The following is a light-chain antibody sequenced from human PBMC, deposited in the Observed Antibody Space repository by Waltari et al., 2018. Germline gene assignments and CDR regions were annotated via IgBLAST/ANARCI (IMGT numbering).Light chain of an antibody. J-gene: IGLJ3*02. CDR2: YDS. CDR3: QVWDDVTDSGV. Sequence: YVLTQPPSVSVDPGKTARLTCGGGNSGRKSVNWYQQKPGQAPVLVMFYDSDRPSEIPERFSGSNSGNTATLTISWVEAGDEADYHCQVWDDVTDSGVFGGGTKLTVL. CDR1: NSGRKS. V-gene: IGLV3-21*04.